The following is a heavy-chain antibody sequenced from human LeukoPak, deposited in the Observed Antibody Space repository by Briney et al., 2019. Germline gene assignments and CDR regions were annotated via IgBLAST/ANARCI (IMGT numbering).Heavy chain of an antibody. D-gene: IGHD5-12*01. CDR2: IIPIFGTA. J-gene: IGHJ4*02. CDR1: GGTFSSYA. V-gene: IGHV1-69*01. Sequence: SVTVSCKASGGTFSSYAISWVRQAPGQGLEWMGGIIPIFGTANYAQKFQGRVTITADESTSTAYMELSSLRSEDTAVYYCARIFGSGGYDYVLDYWGQGTLVTVSS. CDR3: ARIFGSGGYDYVLDY.